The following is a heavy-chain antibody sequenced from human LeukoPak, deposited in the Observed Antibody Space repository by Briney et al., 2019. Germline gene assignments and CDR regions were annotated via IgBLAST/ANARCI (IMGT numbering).Heavy chain of an antibody. Sequence: SETLSLTCTVSGDSISSYYWSWIRQPAGKGLEWIGRIYTSGSTYYNPSLKSRVTMAVDTSKNQFSLKLSSMTAADTAVYYCARVRDGNYGYNWLDSWGQGTRVAVSS. CDR3: ARVRDGNYGYNWLDS. D-gene: IGHD4-17*01. CDR2: IYTSGST. V-gene: IGHV4-4*07. CDR1: GDSISSYY. J-gene: IGHJ5*01.